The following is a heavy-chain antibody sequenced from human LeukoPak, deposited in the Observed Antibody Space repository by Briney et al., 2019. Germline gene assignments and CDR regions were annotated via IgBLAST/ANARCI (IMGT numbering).Heavy chain of an antibody. J-gene: IGHJ4*02. CDR2: ISSSSSYI. CDR1: GFTFSSYT. V-gene: IGHV3-21*01. CDR3: AREIYPPRIVAVGTGDYFDY. D-gene: IGHD6-13*01. Sequence: PGGSLRLSCAASGFTFSSYTMHWVRQAPGKGLEWVSSISSSSSYIYYADSVKGLFTISRDNAKNSLYLQMNSLRAEDTALYYCAREIYPPRIVAVGTGDYFDYWGQGTLVTVSS.